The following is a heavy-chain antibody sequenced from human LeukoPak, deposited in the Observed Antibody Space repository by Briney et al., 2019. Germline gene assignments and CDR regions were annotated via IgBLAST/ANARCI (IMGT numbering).Heavy chain of an antibody. CDR2: IYYSGST. D-gene: IGHD1-14*01. CDR3: AREGSGFDY. V-gene: IGHV4-59*12. J-gene: IGHJ4*02. Sequence: PSETLSLTCTVSGGSISSYYWSWIRQPPGKGLEWIGYIYYSGSTYYNPSLKSRVTISVDTSKNQFSLKLSSVTAADTAVYYCAREGSGFDYWGQGTLVTVSS. CDR1: GGSISSYY.